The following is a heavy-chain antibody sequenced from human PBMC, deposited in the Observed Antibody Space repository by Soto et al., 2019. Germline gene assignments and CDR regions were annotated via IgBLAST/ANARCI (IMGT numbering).Heavy chain of an antibody. CDR2: IYYDARTK. D-gene: IGHD2-15*01. V-gene: IGHV3-33*01. Sequence: PGKGLECVAVIYYDARTKYYADSVKGRFTISRDNTKNTLYLEVNRLRAEETAVYYCFFQAEDGIRDTVPASAFLLNRSSDL. J-gene: IGHJ2*01. CDR3: FFQAEDGIRDTVPASAFLLNRSSDL.